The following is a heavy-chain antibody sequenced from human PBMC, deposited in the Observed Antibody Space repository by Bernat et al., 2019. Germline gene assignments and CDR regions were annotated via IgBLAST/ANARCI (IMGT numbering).Heavy chain of an antibody. CDR2: IYYSGST. CDR3: ARLLLVLETIDY. J-gene: IGHJ4*02. CDR1: GGSISSSSYY. V-gene: IGHV4-39*01. D-gene: IGHD6-13*01. Sequence: QLQLQESGPGLVKPSETLSLTCTVSGGSISSSSYYWGWIRQPPGKGLEWIGSIYYSGSTYYNPSLKSRVTISVDTSKNQFSLKLSSVTDAETAVYYCARLLLVLETIDYWGQGTLVTGAS.